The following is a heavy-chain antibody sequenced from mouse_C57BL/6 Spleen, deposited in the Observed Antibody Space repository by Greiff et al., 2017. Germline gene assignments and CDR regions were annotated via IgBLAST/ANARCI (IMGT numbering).Heavy chain of an antibody. CDR1: GFTFSSYA. D-gene: IGHD1-1*02. CDR3: ASEGGSHFDY. Sequence: EVQLQESGGGLVKPGGSLKLSCAASGFTFSSYAMSWVRQTPEKRLEWVATISNGGSYTYYPDNVKGRFTISRDNAKNNLYLQMSHLKSEDTAMYYCASEGGSHFDYWGQGTTLTVSS. V-gene: IGHV5-4*01. CDR2: ISNGGSYT. J-gene: IGHJ2*01.